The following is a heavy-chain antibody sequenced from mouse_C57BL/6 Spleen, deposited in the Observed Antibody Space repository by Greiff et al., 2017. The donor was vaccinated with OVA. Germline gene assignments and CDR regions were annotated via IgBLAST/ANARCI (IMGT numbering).Heavy chain of an antibody. D-gene: IGHD1-1*02. V-gene: IGHV3-1*01. CDR1: GYSITSGYD. J-gene: IGHJ4*01. Sequence: VQLQQSGPGMVKPSQSLSLTCTVTGYSITSGYDWHWIRHFPGNKLEWMGYISYSGSTNYNPSLKSRISITHDTSKNHFFLKLNSVTTEDTATYYCARGGYYYAMDDWGQGTSVTVSS. CDR2: ISYSGST. CDR3: ARGGYYYAMDD.